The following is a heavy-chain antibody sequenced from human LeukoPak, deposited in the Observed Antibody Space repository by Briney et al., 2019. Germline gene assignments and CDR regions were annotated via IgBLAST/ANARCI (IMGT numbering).Heavy chain of an antibody. CDR2: ISYDGSNK. CDR3: ARDFDY. V-gene: IGHV3-30-3*01. CDR1: GFTFSNYA. Sequence: GRSLRLSCAASGFTFSNYAIHWVRQAPGKGLEWVAVISYDGSNKYYADSVKGRFTISRDNSKNTLYLQMNSLRAEDTAVYYCARDFDYWGQGTLVTVSS. J-gene: IGHJ4*02.